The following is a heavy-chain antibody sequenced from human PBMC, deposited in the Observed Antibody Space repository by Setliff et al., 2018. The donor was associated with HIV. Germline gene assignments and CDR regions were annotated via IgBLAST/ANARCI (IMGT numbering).Heavy chain of an antibody. J-gene: IGHJ4*02. D-gene: IGHD4-17*01. V-gene: IGHV1-3*01. CDR3: ASTVNDYGDYYFDY. CDR1: GGTFSSYA. Sequence: ASVKVSCKASGGTFSSYAMHWVRQAPGQRLEWMGWINAGTGNTKYSQNFQGRVTFSRDTSASTAYMKLSSLRSEDTSVYYCASTVNDYGDYYFDYWGQGTLVTVSS. CDR2: INAGTGNT.